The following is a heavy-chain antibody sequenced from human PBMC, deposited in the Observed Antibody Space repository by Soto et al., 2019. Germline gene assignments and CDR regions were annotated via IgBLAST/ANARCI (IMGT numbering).Heavy chain of an antibody. Sequence: QVQLVESGGGVVQPGRSLRLSCAASGFTFSSYGMHWVRQAPGKGLEWVAVIWYDGSNKYYADSVKGRFTISRDNSKNTLYLQMNSLRAEDTAVYYCARDHSSSWRGWFDTWGQGTLVTVSS. J-gene: IGHJ5*02. CDR2: IWYDGSNK. D-gene: IGHD6-13*01. V-gene: IGHV3-33*01. CDR3: ARDHSSSWRGWFDT. CDR1: GFTFSSYG.